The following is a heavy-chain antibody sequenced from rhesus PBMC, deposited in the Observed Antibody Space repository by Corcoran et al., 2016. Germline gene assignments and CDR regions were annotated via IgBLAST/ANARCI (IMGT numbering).Heavy chain of an antibody. J-gene: IGHJ4*01. V-gene: IGHV4-106*01. CDR2: IFGSGGGT. Sequence: QVQLQESGPGLVKPSETLSLTCAVSGGSISDDYYWSWIRQPPGKGLEWIGYIFGSGGGTNYNPALKNRVTISRDTSKNQFSLKLSSVTAADTAVYYCATYSGYRLREFDDWGQGVLVTVSS. D-gene: IGHD5-24*01. CDR3: ATYSGYRLREFDD. CDR1: GGSISDDYY.